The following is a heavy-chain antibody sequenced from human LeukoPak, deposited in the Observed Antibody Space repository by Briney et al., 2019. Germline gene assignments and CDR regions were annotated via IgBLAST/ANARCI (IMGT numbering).Heavy chain of an antibody. Sequence: PGGSLRLSCAAAGFTFSSYGMHWVRQAPGKGLEWVAFIRYDGSNKYYADSVKGRFTISRDNSKNTLYLQMNSLRAEDTAVYYCARDSSDWNGDYAWDLDYWGQGTLVTVSS. CDR2: IRYDGSNK. V-gene: IGHV3-30*02. CDR3: ARDSSDWNGDYAWDLDY. D-gene: IGHD4-17*01. CDR1: GFTFSSYG. J-gene: IGHJ4*02.